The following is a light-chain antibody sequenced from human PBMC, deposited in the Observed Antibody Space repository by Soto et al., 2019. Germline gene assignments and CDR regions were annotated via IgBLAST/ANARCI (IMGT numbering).Light chain of an antibody. CDR2: AGS. V-gene: IGLV2-23*01. CDR1: SSDVGSYKF. CDR3: CSYAGSSTWV. Sequence: QSVMTQPASVSGSPGQSITISCTGTSSDVGSYKFVSWYQQHPGKAPKLMIYAGSKRPSGVSNRFSGSKSGNTASLTISGLQAEDEADYYCCSYAGSSTWVFGGGTKLTVL. J-gene: IGLJ3*02.